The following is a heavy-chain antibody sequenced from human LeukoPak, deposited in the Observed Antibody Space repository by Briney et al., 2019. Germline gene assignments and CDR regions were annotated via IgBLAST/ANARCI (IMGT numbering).Heavy chain of an antibody. J-gene: IGHJ3*02. D-gene: IGHD3-22*01. CDR2: IYYSGST. CDR3: ARDRVTVIVVGTDAFDI. CDR1: GGSISSSSYY. V-gene: IGHV4-39*02. Sequence: SETLSLTCTVSGGSISSSSYYWGWIRQPPGKGLEWIGSIYYSGSTYYNPSLKSRVTISVDTSKNQFSLKLSSVTAADTAVYYCARDRVTVIVVGTDAFDIWGQGTKVTVSS.